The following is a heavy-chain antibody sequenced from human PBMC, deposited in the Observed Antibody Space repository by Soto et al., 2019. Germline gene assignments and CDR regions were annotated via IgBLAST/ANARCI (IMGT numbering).Heavy chain of an antibody. CDR3: ARIRRAGDYYYYGMDV. CDR2: IDWDDDK. CDR1: GFSLSASGMC. J-gene: IGHJ6*02. Sequence: SGPTLVNPTQTLTLTCIFSGFSLSASGMCVSWIRQPPGKALEWLALIDWDDDKYYITSLKTRLTISKDTSKNQVVLKMTNIDPVDTATYYXARIRRAGDYYYYGMDVWGQGTTVTVSS. V-gene: IGHV2-70*01.